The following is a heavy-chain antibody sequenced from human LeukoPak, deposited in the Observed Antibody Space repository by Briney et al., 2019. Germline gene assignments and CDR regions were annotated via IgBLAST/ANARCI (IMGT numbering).Heavy chain of an antibody. CDR3: ARDPASHSGRYGEFDY. D-gene: IGHD1-26*01. V-gene: IGHV1-18*01. Sequence: ASVKVSCKASGYTFTSYGISWVRQAPGQGLEWMGWISAYNGNTNYAKKLQGRVTMTTDTSTSTAYMELRSLRSDDTAVYYCARDPASHSGRYGEFDYWGQGTLVTVSS. CDR1: GYTFTSYG. J-gene: IGHJ4*02. CDR2: ISAYNGNT.